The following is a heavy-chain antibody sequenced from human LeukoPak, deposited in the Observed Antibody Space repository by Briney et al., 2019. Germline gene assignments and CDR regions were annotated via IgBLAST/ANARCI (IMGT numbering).Heavy chain of an antibody. J-gene: IGHJ4*02. D-gene: IGHD1-26*01. CDR1: GDSISSYY. V-gene: IGHV4-59*08. CDR3: ARQRGRWDSFDY. CDR2: IYYSGST. Sequence: SETLSLTCTVSGDSISSYYWSWIRQPPGKGLEWIGYIYYSGSTNYNPDLKSRVTISVDTSKNQFSLKLSSVTAADTAVYYCARQRGRWDSFDYWGQGTLVTVSS.